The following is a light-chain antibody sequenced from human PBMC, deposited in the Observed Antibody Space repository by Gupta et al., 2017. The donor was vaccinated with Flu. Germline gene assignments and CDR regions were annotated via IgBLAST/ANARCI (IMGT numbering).Light chain of an antibody. J-gene: IGLJ1*01. Sequence: QSVLTQPPSVSGAPGPTVTISCTGSSSNSGARFDVHWYQRVPGTVPKLLIYGNSHRPSGVPDRFSGSASGTSASLAITGLQTEAEADYYCQSYDSSLSGFYVFGTGTKVTVL. V-gene: IGLV1-40*01. CDR1: SSNSGARFD. CDR2: GNS. CDR3: QSYDSSLSGFYV.